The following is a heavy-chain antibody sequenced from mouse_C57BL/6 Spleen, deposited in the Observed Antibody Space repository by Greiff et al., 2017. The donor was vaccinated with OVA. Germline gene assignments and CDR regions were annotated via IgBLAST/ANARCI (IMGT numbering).Heavy chain of an antibody. CDR2: ISYDGSN. V-gene: IGHV3-6*01. D-gene: IGHD1-1*01. CDR1: GYSITSGYY. J-gene: IGHJ1*03. CDR3: ARRGTIYAFDV. Sequence: DVQLQESGPGLVKPSQSLSLTCSVTGYSITSGYYWNWIRQFPGNKLEWMGYISYDGSNNYNPSLKNRISITRDTSKNQFFLKLNSVTTEDTATYYCARRGTIYAFDVWGTGTTVTVSS.